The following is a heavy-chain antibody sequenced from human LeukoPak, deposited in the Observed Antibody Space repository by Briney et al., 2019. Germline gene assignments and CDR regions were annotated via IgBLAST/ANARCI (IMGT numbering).Heavy chain of an antibody. CDR3: ARGDDYKSTLSHY. D-gene: IGHD5-12*01. CDR2: ISSGGST. V-gene: IGHV4-59*01. Sequence: SETLSLTCTVSGASITRYFWNWIRQPPGKELEWIGYISSGGSTNYNPSLKSRVTISIDTSKNQFSLKLTSATAADTAVYYCARGDDYKSTLSHYWGQGTLVTVSS. J-gene: IGHJ4*02. CDR1: GASITRYF.